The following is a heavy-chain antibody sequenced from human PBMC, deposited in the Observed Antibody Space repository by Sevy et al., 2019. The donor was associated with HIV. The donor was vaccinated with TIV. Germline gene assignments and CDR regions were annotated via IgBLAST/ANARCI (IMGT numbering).Heavy chain of an antibody. D-gene: IGHD2-15*01. CDR3: AREGGVVVVVAATTFDY. CDR1: GFTFSSYS. V-gene: IGHV3-21*01. Sequence: GGSLRLSCAASGFTFSSYSMNWVRQAPGKGLEWVSSISSSSSYIYYEDSVKGRFTISRDNAKNSLYLQMNSLRAEDTAVYYCAREGGVVVVVAATTFDYWGQGTLVTVSS. CDR2: ISSSSSYI. J-gene: IGHJ4*02.